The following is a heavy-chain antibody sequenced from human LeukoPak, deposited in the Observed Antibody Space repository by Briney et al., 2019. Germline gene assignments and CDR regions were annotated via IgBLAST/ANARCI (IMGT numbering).Heavy chain of an antibody. CDR3: ARDPSRGRNYSDLDY. Sequence: GASVKVSCKASGYTFTGYYMHWVRQAPGQGLEWMGWINPNSGGTNYAQKFQGWVTMTRDTSISTAYMELSRLRSDDTAVYYCARDPSRGRNYSDLDYWGQGTLVTVSS. CDR1: GYTFTGYY. CDR2: INPNSGGT. V-gene: IGHV1-2*04. J-gene: IGHJ4*02. D-gene: IGHD4-17*01.